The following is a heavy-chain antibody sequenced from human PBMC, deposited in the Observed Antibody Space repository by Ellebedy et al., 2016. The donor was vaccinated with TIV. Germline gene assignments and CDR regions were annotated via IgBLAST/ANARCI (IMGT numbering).Heavy chain of an antibody. D-gene: IGHD2-2*01. CDR1: GFTFSNAW. Sequence: GESLKISCAASGFTFSNAWMSWVRQAPGKGLEWVGRIKSKTDGGTTDYAAPVKGRFTISRDDSKNTLYLQMNSLKTEDTAVCYCTTLSNIVVVPAANGDYYGMDVWGQGTTVTVSS. CDR2: IKSKTDGGTT. V-gene: IGHV3-15*01. J-gene: IGHJ6*02. CDR3: TTLSNIVVVPAANGDYYGMDV.